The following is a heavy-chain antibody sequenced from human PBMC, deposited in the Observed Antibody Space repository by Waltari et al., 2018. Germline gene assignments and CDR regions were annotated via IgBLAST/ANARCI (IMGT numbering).Heavy chain of an antibody. CDR2: IRSKAYGGTT. CDR3: TRASIVVVPAASDYYYMDV. Sequence: VQPGRSLRLSCTASGFTFGDYAMSWVRQAPGKGLEWVGFIRSKAYGGTTEYAASVKGRFTISRDDSKSIAYLQMNSLKTEDTAVYYCTRASIVVVPAASDYYYMDVWGKGTTVTVSS. J-gene: IGHJ6*03. CDR1: GFTFGDYA. D-gene: IGHD2-2*01. V-gene: IGHV3-49*04.